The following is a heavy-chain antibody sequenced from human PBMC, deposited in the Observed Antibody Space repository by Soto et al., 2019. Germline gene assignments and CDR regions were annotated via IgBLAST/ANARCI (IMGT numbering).Heavy chain of an antibody. Sequence: QVQLVESGGGVVQPERSLTLSCAASGFTFSSYGMHWVRKAPGKGLEWVAVIWHDGMNNYYADSVRGRFTISRDNSKNTLYLQMNSLRAEDTAVYYCARDRGSDDPIDYWGQGTLVTVSS. CDR2: IWHDGMNN. CDR3: ARDRGSDDPIDY. V-gene: IGHV3-33*01. J-gene: IGHJ4*02. D-gene: IGHD3-10*01. CDR1: GFTFSSYG.